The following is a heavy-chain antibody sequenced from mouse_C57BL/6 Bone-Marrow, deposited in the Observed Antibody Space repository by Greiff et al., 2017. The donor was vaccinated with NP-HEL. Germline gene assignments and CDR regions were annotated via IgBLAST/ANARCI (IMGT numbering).Heavy chain of an antibody. Sequence: QVQLQQSGAELVKPGASVKISCKASGYAFSSYWMNWVKQRPGKGLEWIGQIYPGDGDTNYNGKFKGKATLTADKSSSTAYMQLSSLTSEDSAVYFCARKRLYYGSSYMGYFDVWGTGTTVTVSS. CDR3: ARKRLYYGSSYMGYFDV. CDR2: IYPGDGDT. J-gene: IGHJ1*03. CDR1: GYAFSSYW. D-gene: IGHD1-1*01. V-gene: IGHV1-80*01.